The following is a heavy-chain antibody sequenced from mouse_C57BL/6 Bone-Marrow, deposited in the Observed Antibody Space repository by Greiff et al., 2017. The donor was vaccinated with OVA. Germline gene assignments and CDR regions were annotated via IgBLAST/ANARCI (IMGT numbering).Heavy chain of an antibody. Sequence: EVQLQQSGPVLVKPGASVKMSCKASGYTFTDYYMNWVKQSHGKSLEWIGVINPYNGGTSYNQKFKGKATLTVDKSSSTAYMELNSLTSEDSAVYYCACPSYYGSSFFDYWGQGTTLTVSS. D-gene: IGHD1-1*01. CDR1: GYTFTDYY. J-gene: IGHJ2*01. CDR2: INPYNGGT. CDR3: ACPSYYGSSFFDY. V-gene: IGHV1-19*01.